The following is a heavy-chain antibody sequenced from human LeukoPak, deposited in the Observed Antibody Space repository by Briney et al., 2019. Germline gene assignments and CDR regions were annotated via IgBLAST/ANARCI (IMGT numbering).Heavy chain of an antibody. Sequence: ASVKVSCKASGYTFTSYGISWVRQAPGQGLEWMGWISAYNGNTNYAQKLQGRVTMTTDTSTSTAYMELRSLRSDDTAVYYCARLEAGCSSSWYRYWGQGALVTVSS. CDR2: ISAYNGNT. V-gene: IGHV1-18*01. D-gene: IGHD6-13*01. CDR1: GYTFTSYG. CDR3: ARLEAGCSSSWYRY. J-gene: IGHJ4*02.